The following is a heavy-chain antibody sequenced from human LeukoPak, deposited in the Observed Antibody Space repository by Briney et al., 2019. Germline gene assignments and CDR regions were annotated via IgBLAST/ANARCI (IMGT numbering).Heavy chain of an antibody. D-gene: IGHD6-13*01. J-gene: IGHJ4*02. CDR2: IYYTGST. CDR1: GGSISRYY. CDR3: ARNLIPEQLVLNF. Sequence: PSETLSLTCTVSGGSISRYYCNWIRQPPGKGLEWIGYIYYTGSTNYNPSLRSRVTMSVGTSKNQFSLNLRSVTPEDTAVYYCARNLIPEQLVLNFWGQGTLVTVSS. V-gene: IGHV4-59*01.